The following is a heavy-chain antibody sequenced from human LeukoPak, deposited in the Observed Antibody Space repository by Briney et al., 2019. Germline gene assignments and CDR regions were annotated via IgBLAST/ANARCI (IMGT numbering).Heavy chain of an antibody. Sequence: PSQTLSLTCTVSGGAIISSSYYWGWIRQPPGEGLEWIGSIYYSGSTYYNPSLKSRVTISVDTSKNQFSLKLSSVTAADTAVYYCARDPSSTYFDFWGQGTLVTVSS. CDR2: IYYSGST. CDR3: ARDPSSTYFDF. V-gene: IGHV4-39*07. CDR1: GGAIISSSYY. J-gene: IGHJ4*02. D-gene: IGHD6-6*01.